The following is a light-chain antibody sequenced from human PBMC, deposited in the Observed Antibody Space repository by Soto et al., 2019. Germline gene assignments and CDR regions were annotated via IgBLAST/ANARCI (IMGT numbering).Light chain of an antibody. J-gene: IGKJ3*01. V-gene: IGKV3-20*01. CDR3: QQYGSSPPRFT. CDR1: QSVSSSY. CDR2: GAS. Sequence: EIVLTQSPGTLSLSPGERATLSCRASQSVSSSYLAWYQQKPGQAPRLLIYGASSRATGIPDRFSGSVSGTYFTFTISRLEPEDFAVYYCQQYGSSPPRFTFGPGTKVDIK.